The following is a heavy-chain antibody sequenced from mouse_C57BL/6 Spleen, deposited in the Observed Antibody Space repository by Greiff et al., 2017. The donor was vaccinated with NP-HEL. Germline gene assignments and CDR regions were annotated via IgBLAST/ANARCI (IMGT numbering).Heavy chain of an antibody. J-gene: IGHJ4*01. V-gene: IGHV7-3*01. Sequence: EVHLVESGGGLVQPGGSLSLSCAASGFTFTDYYMSWVRQPPGKALEWLGFIRNKANGYTTEYSASVKGRFTISRDNSQSILYLQMNALRAEDSATYYCASGVYAMDYWGQGTSVTVSS. CDR1: GFTFTDYY. CDR2: IRNKANGYTT. D-gene: IGHD3-1*01. CDR3: ASGVYAMDY.